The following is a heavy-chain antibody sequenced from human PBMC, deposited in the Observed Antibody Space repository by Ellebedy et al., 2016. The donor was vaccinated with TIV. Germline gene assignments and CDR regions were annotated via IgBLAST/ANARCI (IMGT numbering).Heavy chain of an antibody. Sequence: ASVKVSXKVSGYTFTRYGMSWVRQAPEQGLEWMGWIAVYNGHTKYAQKFQDRVVMTTETATSTVYMELRSLRSDDTAVYYCARSRLGGGHWYFDFWGRGTLVTVSS. D-gene: IGHD3-10*01. J-gene: IGHJ2*01. CDR1: GYTFTRYG. V-gene: IGHV1-18*01. CDR3: ARSRLGGGHWYFDF. CDR2: IAVYNGHT.